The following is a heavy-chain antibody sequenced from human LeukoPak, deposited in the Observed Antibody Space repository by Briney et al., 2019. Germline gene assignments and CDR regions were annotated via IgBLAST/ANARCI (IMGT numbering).Heavy chain of an antibody. CDR1: GYTFTSYG. Sequence: ASVKVSCKASGYTFTSYGISWVRQAPGQGLEWMGWISAYNGNTNYAQKFQGRVTMTTDTSTSTAYMELRSLRSDDTALYYCARVKRRSAQGNQYALDVWGQGTTVIVSS. V-gene: IGHV1-18*01. J-gene: IGHJ6*02. CDR3: ARVKRRSAQGNQYALDV. CDR2: ISAYNGNT. D-gene: IGHD1-14*01.